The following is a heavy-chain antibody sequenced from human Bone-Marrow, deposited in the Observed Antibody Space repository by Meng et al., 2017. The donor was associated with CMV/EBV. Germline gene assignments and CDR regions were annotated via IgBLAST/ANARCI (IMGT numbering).Heavy chain of an antibody. V-gene: IGHV1-69*02. J-gene: IGHJ4*02. D-gene: IGHD3-3*01. Sequence: SVKVSCKSSGGNFNGYSISWVRQAPGQGLEWMGRILPVLDLTNYSQKFQGRVTITADKDTTTAYLELRGLTSDDTAVYYCAISTKPKYYDFWSGYYNGGLDYWGQGTLVTVSS. CDR2: ILPVLDLT. CDR1: GGNFNGYS. CDR3: AISTKPKYYDFWSGYYNGGLDY.